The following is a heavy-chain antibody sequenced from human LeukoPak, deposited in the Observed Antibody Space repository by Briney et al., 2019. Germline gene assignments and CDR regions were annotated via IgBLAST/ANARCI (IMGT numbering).Heavy chain of an antibody. Sequence: PGGSLRLSCAASGFTFSSYDMSWVRQAPGKGLEWVSGISGSGDSTYYADSVKGRFTISRDNSKNTLYLQMNSLRAEDTGVYYCAKGRSCTNGVCHGDFDYWGQGTLVTVSS. CDR1: GFTFSSYD. D-gene: IGHD2-8*01. J-gene: IGHJ4*02. CDR2: ISGSGDST. CDR3: AKGRSCTNGVCHGDFDY. V-gene: IGHV3-23*01.